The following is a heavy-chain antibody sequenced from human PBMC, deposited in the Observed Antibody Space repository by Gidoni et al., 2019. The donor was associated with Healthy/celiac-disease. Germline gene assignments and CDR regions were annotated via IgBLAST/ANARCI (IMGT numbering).Heavy chain of an antibody. J-gene: IGHJ4*02. CDR2: TYYRSKWYN. CDR3: ASGSRHFDY. D-gene: IGHD6-25*01. CDR1: GASVSSNSAA. V-gene: IGHV6-1*01. Sequence: QVQLQQSGPGLVKPSQTLSLPCAISGASVSSNSAAWNWIRQAPSRGLEWLGRTYYRSKWYNDYAGSGKSRITINPDTSKNQFSRQLNSVTPEDTAVYYCASGSRHFDYWGQGTLVTVSS.